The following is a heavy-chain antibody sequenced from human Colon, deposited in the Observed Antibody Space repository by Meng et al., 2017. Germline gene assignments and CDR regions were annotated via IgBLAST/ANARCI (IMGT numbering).Heavy chain of an antibody. CDR1: GDSVSSNSAA. V-gene: IGHV6-1*01. CDR3: ARDWGDVRGGFDF. Sequence: QLQLSVPGLVKPQLPLSPPCAIAGDSVSSNSAAWNWIRQSPSRGLEWLGRTYYRSKYYNDYALSVKSRITINPDTSKNQFSLQLNSVTPEDTAIYYCARDWGDVRGGFDFWGQGTLVTVSS. J-gene: IGHJ4*02. D-gene: IGHD3-10*02. CDR2: TYYRSKYYN.